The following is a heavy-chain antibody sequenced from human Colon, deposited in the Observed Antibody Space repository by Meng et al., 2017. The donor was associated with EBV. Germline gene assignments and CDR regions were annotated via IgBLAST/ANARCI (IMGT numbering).Heavy chain of an antibody. V-gene: IGHV4-39*07. CDR2: VYNTGST. CDR3: ARGQYSSTFPGYWYFDL. J-gene: IGHJ2*01. CDR1: CGSISNSESY. Sequence: PGSGLGPGKPSEPLSVTSSVSCGSISNSESYWAWVRQPPGKGLEGIGSVYNTGSTYHNPSLRSRLTISLGTSKTQFSLNLNSVTAADTAVYYCARGQYSSTFPGYWYFDLWGRGTLVTVSS. D-gene: IGHD2-2*01.